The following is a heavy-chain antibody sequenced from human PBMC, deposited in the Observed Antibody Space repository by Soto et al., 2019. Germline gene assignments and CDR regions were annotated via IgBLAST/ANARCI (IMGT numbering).Heavy chain of an antibody. D-gene: IGHD3-16*02. J-gene: IGHJ4*02. V-gene: IGHV4-30-2*01. Sequence: PSETLSLTCAFSGGSISSGGYCWSWIRQPPGKGLEWIGYIYYSGSTYYNPSLKSRVTISVDTSKNQFSLKLSSVTAADTAVYYCARRVDYVWGSYRYSPYFDYWGQGTLVTVSS. CDR2: IYYSGST. CDR3: ARRVDYVWGSYRYSPYFDY. CDR1: GGSISSGGYC.